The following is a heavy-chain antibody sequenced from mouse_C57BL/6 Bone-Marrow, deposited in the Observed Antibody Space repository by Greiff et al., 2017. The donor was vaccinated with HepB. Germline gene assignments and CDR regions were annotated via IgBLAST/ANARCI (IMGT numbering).Heavy chain of an antibody. CDR1: GFTFSNYW. D-gene: IGHD6-5*01. CDR3: TGPSYRFAY. V-gene: IGHV6-3*01. CDR2: IRLKSDNYAT. J-gene: IGHJ3*01. Sequence: EVKLMESGGGLVQPGGSMKLSCVASGFTFSNYWMNWVRQSPEKGLEWVAQIRLKSDNYATHYAESVKGRFTISRDDSKSSVYLQMNNLRAEDTGIYYCTGPSYRFAYWGQGTLVTVSA.